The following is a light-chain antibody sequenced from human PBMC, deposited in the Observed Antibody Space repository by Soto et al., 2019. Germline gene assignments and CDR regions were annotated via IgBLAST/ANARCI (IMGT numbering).Light chain of an antibody. J-gene: IGKJ1*01. CDR3: QQYNDNWT. V-gene: IGKV1-5*03. CDR1: QSISSW. CDR2: KAS. Sequence: DIQMTQSPSTLSAPVGDRVTITCWASQSISSWLAWYQQKPGTAPKLLIYKASTLQSGVPSRFSGSGSGTEFTLTISSLQPDDSATYYCQQYNDNWTFGQGTKVDIK.